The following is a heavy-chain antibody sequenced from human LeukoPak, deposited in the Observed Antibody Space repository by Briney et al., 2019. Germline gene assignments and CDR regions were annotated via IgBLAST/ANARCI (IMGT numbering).Heavy chain of an antibody. D-gene: IGHD3-22*01. CDR1: GGTFSSYA. V-gene: IGHV1-69*04. CDR2: IIPIFGIA. CDR3: AREYDSSGYLDY. Sequence: SVKVSCKASGGTFSSYAISWVRQAPGQGLEWMGRIIPIFGIANYAQKFQGRVTITADKSTSTAYMELSSLRSEGTAVYHCAREYDSSGYLDYGGQGTLVTVSS. J-gene: IGHJ4*02.